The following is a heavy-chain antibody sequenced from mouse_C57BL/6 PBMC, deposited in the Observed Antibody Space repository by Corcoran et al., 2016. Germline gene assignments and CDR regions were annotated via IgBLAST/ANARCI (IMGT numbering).Heavy chain of an antibody. J-gene: IGHJ4*01. Sequence: QVQLKQSGAELVRPGASVKLSCKASGYTFNEYKINGVKQRPGQGIEWIARIYPGSGNTYYNEKFKGKATLTAEKSSSTAYMQLSSLTSEDSAVYFCASDPPYGTIGVMYYCGQGTSVTVSS. V-gene: IGHV1-76*01. CDR1: GYTFNEYK. CDR3: ASDPPYGTIGVMYY. CDR2: IYPGSGNT. D-gene: IGHD2-1*01.